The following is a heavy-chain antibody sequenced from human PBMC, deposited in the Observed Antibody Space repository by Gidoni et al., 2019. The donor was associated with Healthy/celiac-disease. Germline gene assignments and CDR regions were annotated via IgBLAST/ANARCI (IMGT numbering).Heavy chain of an antibody. J-gene: IGHJ3*02. CDR2: ISYDGTNK. D-gene: IGHD2-21*02. CDR1: GFTFSSYA. Sequence: QVQLVESGGGVVQPARSLRLSCAASGFTFSSYAIHWVRQAPGKGLAWVALISYDGTNKYYADSVKGRFTISRDNSKNTLYLQMNSLRAEDTAVYYCARPRHLVVVTAIDAFDIWGLGTMVTVSS. V-gene: IGHV3-30-3*01. CDR3: ARPRHLVVVTAIDAFDI.